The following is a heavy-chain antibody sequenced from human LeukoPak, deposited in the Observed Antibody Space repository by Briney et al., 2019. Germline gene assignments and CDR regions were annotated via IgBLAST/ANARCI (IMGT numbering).Heavy chain of an antibody. J-gene: IGHJ4*02. D-gene: IGHD3-22*01. CDR3: ARGTKIVVPERYYFDH. V-gene: IGHV4-30-2*01. Sequence: SQTLSLTCAVSGGSITSGGYSWTWIRQPPGQGLEWIGYFFHGRSTYYNPSLESRVTISVDRSKNQFSLKLNSVTAADTAVYYCARGTKIVVPERYYFDHWGRGALVTVSS. CDR2: FFHGRST. CDR1: GGSITSGGYS.